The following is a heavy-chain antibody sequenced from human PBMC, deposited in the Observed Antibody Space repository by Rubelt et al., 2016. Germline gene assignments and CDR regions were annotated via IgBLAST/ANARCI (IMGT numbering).Heavy chain of an antibody. D-gene: IGHD6-13*01. J-gene: IGHJ3*02. V-gene: IGHV1-69*01. CDR1: GGTFSSFA. Sequence: QVQLVQSGAEVKKPGSSVKVSCKASGGTFSSFAISWVRQAPGQGLEWMGGIIPIFGKANYAQKFQCRVTITSDESTSTAYMELSSLRSEDTAVYYCARGGAAAADDNDAFDIWGQGTMVTVSS. CDR3: ARGGAAAADDNDAFDI. CDR2: IIPIFGKA.